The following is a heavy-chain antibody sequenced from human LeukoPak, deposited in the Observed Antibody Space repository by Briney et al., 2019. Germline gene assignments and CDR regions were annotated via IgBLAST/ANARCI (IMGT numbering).Heavy chain of an antibody. CDR3: AGDEKAITIFGVVMAAYDY. D-gene: IGHD3-3*01. Sequence: GRSLRLSCAASGFTFSSYAMHWVRQAPGKGLEWVAVISYDGSNKYYADSVKGRFTISRDNSKNALYLQMNSLRAEDTAVYYCAGDEKAITIFGVVMAAYDYRGQGTLVTVPS. CDR2: ISYDGSNK. J-gene: IGHJ4*02. CDR1: GFTFSSYA. V-gene: IGHV3-30-3*01.